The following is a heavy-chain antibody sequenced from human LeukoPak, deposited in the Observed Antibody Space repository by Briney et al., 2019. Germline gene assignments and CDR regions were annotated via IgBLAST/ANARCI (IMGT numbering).Heavy chain of an antibody. CDR2: IYYSGST. Sequence: SETLSLTCTVSGGSISSYYWSWIRQPPGKGREWIGYIYYSGSTNYNPSLKSRVTISVDTSKNQFSLKLSSVTAADTAVYYCARVRQGYYDSSAQGAFDIWGQGTMVTVSS. D-gene: IGHD3-22*01. CDR1: GGSISSYY. J-gene: IGHJ3*02. CDR3: ARVRQGYYDSSAQGAFDI. V-gene: IGHV4-59*01.